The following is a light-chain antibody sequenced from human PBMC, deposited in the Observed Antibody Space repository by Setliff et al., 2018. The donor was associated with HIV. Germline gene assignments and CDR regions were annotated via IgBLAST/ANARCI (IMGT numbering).Light chain of an antibody. V-gene: IGLV2-11*01. CDR2: DVS. J-gene: IGLJ2*01. CDR3: CSYAGRYSLV. CDR1: SSDVGGYNH. Sequence: ALTQPRSVSGSPGQPVTISCTGTSSDVGGYNHVSWYQQYPGKAPKLMIFDVSIRPSGVPDRFSGSKSGNTASLTISGLQAEDGADYYCCSYAGRYSLVFGVGTK.